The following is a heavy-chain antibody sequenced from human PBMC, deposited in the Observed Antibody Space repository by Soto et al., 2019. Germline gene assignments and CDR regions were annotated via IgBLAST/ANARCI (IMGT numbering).Heavy chain of an antibody. D-gene: IGHD6-13*01. J-gene: IGHJ4*02. CDR1: GFTFSSYG. V-gene: IGHV3-30*18. CDR2: ISYDESNE. Sequence: QVQLVESGGGVVQPGRSLRLSCAASGFTFSSYGMHWVRQAPGKGLEWVAAISYDESNEHYADSEKGRFTISRDNSKNTLYLQMNSLRAEDTAVYHCAKGSSWYDYWGQGTLVTVSS. CDR3: AKGSSWYDY.